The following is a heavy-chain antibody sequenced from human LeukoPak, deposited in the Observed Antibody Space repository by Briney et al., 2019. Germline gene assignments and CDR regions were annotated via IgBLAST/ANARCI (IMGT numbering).Heavy chain of an antibody. Sequence: GGSLRLSCAASGFTFSSYGMHWVRQAPGKGLEWVAFIRYDGSNKYYADSVKGRFTISRDNSKNTLYLQMNSLRAEDTAVYYCARGVFLGDSDGRLLDYWGQGTLVTVSS. CDR3: ARGVFLGDSDGRLLDY. D-gene: IGHD2-15*01. J-gene: IGHJ4*02. CDR2: IRYDGSNK. CDR1: GFTFSSYG. V-gene: IGHV3-30*02.